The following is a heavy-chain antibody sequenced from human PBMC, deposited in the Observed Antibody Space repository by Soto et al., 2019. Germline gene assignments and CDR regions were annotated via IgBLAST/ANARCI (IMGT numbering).Heavy chain of an antibody. J-gene: IGHJ4*02. V-gene: IGHV4-4*02. CDR3: ARSFGWYAIDH. D-gene: IGHD6-19*01. CDR2: IHHSGST. CDR1: SGSITSEQR. Sequence: QMQLQESGPGLVKPSETLSLICTVSSGSITSEQRWSWVRQPPGKGLEWIGEIHHSGSTNENPSLSSRVTWSVDKSKNQIALKLKSVTAADTAVYFCARSFGWYAIDHWGQGTLVIVSS.